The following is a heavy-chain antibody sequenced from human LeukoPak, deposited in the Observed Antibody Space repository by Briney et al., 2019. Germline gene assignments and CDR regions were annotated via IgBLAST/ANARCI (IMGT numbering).Heavy chain of an antibody. D-gene: IGHD1-26*01. CDR3: ASTYSGSYGFDY. Sequence: SETLSLTCTVSGGSISSSSYYWGWIRQPPGEGLEWIGSIYYSGSTYYNPSLKSRVTISVDTSKNQFSLKLSSVTAADTAVYYCASTYSGSYGFDYWGQGTLVTVSS. V-gene: IGHV4-39*01. CDR1: GGSISSSSYY. CDR2: IYYSGST. J-gene: IGHJ4*02.